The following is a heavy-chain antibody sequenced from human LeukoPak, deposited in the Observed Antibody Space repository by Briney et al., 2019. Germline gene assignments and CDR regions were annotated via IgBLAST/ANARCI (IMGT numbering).Heavy chain of an antibody. D-gene: IGHD3-3*01. Sequence: GGSLRLSCPASGFTFSSYGMHWVRQAPGKGLEWVAFIRYDGSNKYYADSVKGRFTISRDNSKNTLYLQMNSLRAEDTAVYYCAKDRRITIFGVVIKGAYYYYYMDVWGKGTTVTVSS. J-gene: IGHJ6*03. V-gene: IGHV3-30*02. CDR2: IRYDGSNK. CDR1: GFTFSSYG. CDR3: AKDRRITIFGVVIKGAYYYYYMDV.